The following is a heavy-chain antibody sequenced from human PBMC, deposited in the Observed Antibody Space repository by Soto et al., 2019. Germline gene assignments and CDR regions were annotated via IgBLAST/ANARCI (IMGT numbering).Heavy chain of an antibody. CDR2: IYYSGST. J-gene: IGHJ6*03. CDR3: ARDHAFLSYYYIDV. V-gene: IGHV4-39*07. CDR1: GGSISSSSYY. D-gene: IGHD3-10*01. Sequence: SETLSLTCTVSGGSISSSSYYWGWIRQPPGKGLEWIGSIYYSGSTYYNPSLRSRVTISVDTSKNQFSLRLSSVTAADTAVYYCARDHAFLSYYYIDVWGKGTPVTVSS.